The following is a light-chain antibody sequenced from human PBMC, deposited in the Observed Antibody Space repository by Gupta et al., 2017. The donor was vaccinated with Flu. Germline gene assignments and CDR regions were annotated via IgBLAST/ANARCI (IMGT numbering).Light chain of an antibody. Sequence: QSVLTHPPSASGTPGQRVTISCSGSSSNIGSNTVNWYQQLPGKAPKLLIYRNNQRPSGVTDRFSGSKSGNSAFLAISGLQSEDEADYYWEAWEESLNVEVFGTGTKVTVL. CDR1: SSNIGSNT. J-gene: IGLJ1*01. V-gene: IGLV1-44*01. CDR2: RNN. CDR3: EAWEESLNVEV.